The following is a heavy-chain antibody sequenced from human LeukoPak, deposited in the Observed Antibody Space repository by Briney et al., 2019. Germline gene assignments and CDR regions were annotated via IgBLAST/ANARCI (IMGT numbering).Heavy chain of an antibody. Sequence: PSETLSLTCAVYGGSFSGYYWSWIRQPPGKGLDWVGGLYYSGTTYYNPSLKSRVTISVDTSKNQFSLRLSSVTAADTAVYYCASAEGGSGWYRGYFDYWGQGTLVTVSS. D-gene: IGHD6-13*01. CDR1: GGSFSGYY. V-gene: IGHV4-34*01. J-gene: IGHJ4*02. CDR2: LYYSGTT. CDR3: ASAEGGSGWYRGYFDY.